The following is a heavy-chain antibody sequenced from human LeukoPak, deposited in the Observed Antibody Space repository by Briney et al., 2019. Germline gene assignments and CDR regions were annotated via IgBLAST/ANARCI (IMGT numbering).Heavy chain of an antibody. Sequence: SETLSLTCTVSGGSISSGGYYWSWIRQHPGKGLEWIGYIYYSGSTYYNPSLKSRVTISVDTSKNQFSLKLSSVTAADTAVYYCARGLAARRNFDYWGQGTLVTVSS. CDR2: IYYSGST. CDR3: ARGLAARRNFDY. D-gene: IGHD6-6*01. J-gene: IGHJ4*02. CDR1: GGSISSGGYY. V-gene: IGHV4-31*03.